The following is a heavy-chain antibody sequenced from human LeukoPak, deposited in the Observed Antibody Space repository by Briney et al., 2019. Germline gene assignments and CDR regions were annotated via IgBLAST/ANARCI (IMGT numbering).Heavy chain of an antibody. D-gene: IGHD3-3*01. Sequence: ASVKVSCKASGYTFTSYDINWVRQATGQGLEWMGWMNPNSGNTGYAQKFQGRVTITRNTSISTAYMELSSLRSEDTAVYYCAREASNDFWSGGGPEYYMDVWGKGTTVTVSS. J-gene: IGHJ6*03. CDR1: GYTFTSYD. CDR2: MNPNSGNT. V-gene: IGHV1-8*03. CDR3: AREASNDFWSGGGPEYYMDV.